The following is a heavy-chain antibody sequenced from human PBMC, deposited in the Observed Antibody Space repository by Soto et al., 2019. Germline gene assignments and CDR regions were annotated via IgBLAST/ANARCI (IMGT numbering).Heavy chain of an antibody. CDR2: IWSDGSNK. V-gene: IGHV3-33*01. CDR1: GLTFSRYG. J-gene: IGHJ4*02. Sequence: QVQLVESGGGVVQPGRSLRLSCSASGLTFSRYGMHWVRQAPGKGLEWVAVIWSDGSNKKYADSVKDRFTISRDNYKNTLYLQMNSLRAEETAVYYCDTDRGGSPFDYWGQGTLVTVS. CDR3: DTDRGGSPFDY. D-gene: IGHD1-26*01.